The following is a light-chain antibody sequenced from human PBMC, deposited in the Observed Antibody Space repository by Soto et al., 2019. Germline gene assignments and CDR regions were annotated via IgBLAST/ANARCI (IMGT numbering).Light chain of an antibody. Sequence: DFVMTQSLDSLAVSLGERATINCKSSQSVLSTSNNKNYVAWFQQKPGQPPKLVIYWASVRASGVPDRFSGSGSGTDFTLTISSLHAEDVAVYDCQQYHSDPITFGQGTRLEI. CDR3: QQYHSDPIT. V-gene: IGKV4-1*01. CDR2: WAS. J-gene: IGKJ5*01. CDR1: QSVLSTSNNKNY.